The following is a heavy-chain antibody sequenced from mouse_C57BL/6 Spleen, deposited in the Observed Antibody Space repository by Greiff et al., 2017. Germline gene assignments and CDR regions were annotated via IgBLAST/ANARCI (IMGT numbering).Heavy chain of an antibody. CDR1: GYTFTSYT. Sequence: VQLQQSGAELARPGASVKMSCKASGYTFTSYTMHWVKQRPGQGLEWIGYINPSSGYTKYNQKFKDKATLTADKSSSTAYMQLSSLTSEDSAVYYCARHGSSDYYAMDYWGQGTSVTVSS. V-gene: IGHV1-4*01. J-gene: IGHJ4*01. CDR2: INPSSGYT. CDR3: ARHGSSDYYAMDY. D-gene: IGHD1-1*01.